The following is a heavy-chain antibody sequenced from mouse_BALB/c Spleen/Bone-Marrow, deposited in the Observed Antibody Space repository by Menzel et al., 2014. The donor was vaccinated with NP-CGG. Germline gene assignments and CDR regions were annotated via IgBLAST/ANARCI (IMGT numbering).Heavy chain of an antibody. CDR2: ISSYYGDA. Sequence: QVHVKQSGAELVRPGVSVKISCKGSGYTFTDYAVHRVKQSHTKSLEWIGLISSYYGDATYNQKFKGKATMTVDKSSSTAFLELARLTSEDSAIYYCAGSGKVRNAMDYWGQGTSVTVSS. CDR1: GYTFTDYA. CDR3: AGSGKVRNAMDY. J-gene: IGHJ4*01. D-gene: IGHD2-14*01. V-gene: IGHV1-67*01.